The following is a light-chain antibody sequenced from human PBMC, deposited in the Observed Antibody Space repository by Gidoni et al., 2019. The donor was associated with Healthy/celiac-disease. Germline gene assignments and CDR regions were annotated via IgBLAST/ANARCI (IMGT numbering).Light chain of an antibody. V-gene: IGKV1-5*03. Sequence: DIQMTQSPSTLSASVGDRVTITCRASQSISCWLALYQQKPGKAPKLLIYKASSLESGVQSRFSGSGSGTEFTLTISSLQPDDFATYYCQQYNSYSPTFGGGTKVEIK. J-gene: IGKJ4*01. CDR2: KAS. CDR3: QQYNSYSPT. CDR1: QSISCW.